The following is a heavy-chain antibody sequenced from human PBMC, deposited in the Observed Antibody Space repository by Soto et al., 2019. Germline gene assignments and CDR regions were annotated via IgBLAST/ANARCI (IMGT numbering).Heavy chain of an antibody. Sequence: QVELQESGPGLVKPSQTLSLTCAVSGGSMSRGGQSWSWLRPPPGKGREWLGFIYYTGSTYYNPSLKSRVTLSVDRSKNQLSLNLSSVTAADTAMYFCARAPPGPSPRWDVWGQGTTVTVSS. CDR3: ARAPPGPSPRWDV. V-gene: IGHV4-30-2*01. J-gene: IGHJ6*02. CDR1: GGSMSRGGQS. CDR2: IYYTGST. D-gene: IGHD3-10*01.